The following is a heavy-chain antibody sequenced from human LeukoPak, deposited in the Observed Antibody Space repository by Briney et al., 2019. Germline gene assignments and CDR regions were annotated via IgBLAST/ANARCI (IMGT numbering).Heavy chain of an antibody. Sequence: PGGSLRLSCAASGFTVSSNEMSWVRQAPGKGLEWVSSISGGSTYYADSRKGRFTISRDNSKNTLHLQMNSLRAEDTAVYYCARVVGGSYFHFDYWGQGTLVTVSS. CDR2: ISGGST. V-gene: IGHV3-38-3*01. D-gene: IGHD1-26*01. J-gene: IGHJ4*02. CDR3: ARVVGGSYFHFDY. CDR1: GFTVSSNE.